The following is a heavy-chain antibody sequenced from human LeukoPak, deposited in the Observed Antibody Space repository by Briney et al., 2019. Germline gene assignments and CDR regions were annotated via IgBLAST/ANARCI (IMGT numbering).Heavy chain of an antibody. CDR2: INQDGSEK. J-gene: IGHJ4*02. CDR1: GFTFTNYW. Sequence: GGSLRLSCAASGFTFTNYWMSWVRPAPGKGLEWVANINQDGSEKHYLDSVKGRLTISRDNAKRSLYLQMNTLRAEDTAIYYCAKDGDGVSVMPFDYWGQGTLVTVSS. V-gene: IGHV3-7*01. D-gene: IGHD2-2*01. CDR3: AKDGDGVSVMPFDY.